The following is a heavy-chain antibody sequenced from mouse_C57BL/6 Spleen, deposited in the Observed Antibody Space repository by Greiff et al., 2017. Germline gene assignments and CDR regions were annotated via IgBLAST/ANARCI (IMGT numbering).Heavy chain of an antibody. CDR2: ISYDGSN. Sequence: EVKLQESGPGLVKPSQSLSLTCSVTGYSITSGYYWNWIRQFPGNKLEWMGYISYDGSNNYNPSLKNRNSITRDTSKNQFFLKLNSVTTEDTATYYGAGHYYGSSYDWYFDVWGTGTTVTVSS. D-gene: IGHD1-1*01. V-gene: IGHV3-6*01. CDR3: AGHYYGSSYDWYFDV. CDR1: GYSITSGYY. J-gene: IGHJ1*03.